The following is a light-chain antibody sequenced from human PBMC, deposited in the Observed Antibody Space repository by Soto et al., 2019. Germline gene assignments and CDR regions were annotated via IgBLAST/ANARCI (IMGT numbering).Light chain of an antibody. CDR1: QSVSSN. J-gene: IGKJ1*01. CDR2: GAS. CDR3: QQYNNWLWT. Sequence: EIVMTQSPATLSVSPGERATLSCRASQSVSSNLAWYQRKPGQAPRLLIYGASTRATGIPARFSGSGSGTEFTLTISSLQSEDFAVYYCQQYNNWLWTFSQGTKVEIK. V-gene: IGKV3-15*01.